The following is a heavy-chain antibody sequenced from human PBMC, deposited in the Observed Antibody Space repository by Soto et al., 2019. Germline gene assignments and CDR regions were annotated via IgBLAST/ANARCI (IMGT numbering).Heavy chain of an antibody. V-gene: IGHV1-3*01. Sequence: GASVKLSCKASAYTFTSYAMHWVRQAPRQRIEWMGWINAGNGNTKYSQKFQGRVTITRDTSASTAYMELSSLRSEDTAVYYCARSPLCSSTSCVAWFYPWGQGTLLTVSS. CDR1: AYTFTSYA. J-gene: IGHJ5*02. CDR2: INAGNGNT. D-gene: IGHD2-2*01. CDR3: ARSPLCSSTSCVAWFYP.